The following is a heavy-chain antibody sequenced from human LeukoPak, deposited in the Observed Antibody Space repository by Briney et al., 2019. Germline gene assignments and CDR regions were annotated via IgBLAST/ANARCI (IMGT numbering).Heavy chain of an antibody. V-gene: IGHV1-46*01. CDR2: INPSGGST. CDR3: ARDLRKGSRSDIRMDV. Sequence: GASVKVSCKASGYTFTSYYMHWVRQAPGQGLEWMGIINPSGGSTSYAQKFQGRVTMTRDTSTSTVYMELSSLRSEDTAVYYCARDLRKGSRSDIRMDVWGKGTTVTVSS. J-gene: IGHJ6*04. D-gene: IGHD2-15*01. CDR1: GYTFTSYY.